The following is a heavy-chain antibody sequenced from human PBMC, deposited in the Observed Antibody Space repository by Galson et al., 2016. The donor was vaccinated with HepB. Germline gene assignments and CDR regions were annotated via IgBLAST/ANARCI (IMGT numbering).Heavy chain of an antibody. CDR1: GGSIRGTSYC. CDR3: ARHESPGAVSSIFDL. V-gene: IGHV4-39*01. D-gene: IGHD1-26*01. J-gene: IGHJ2*01. CDR2: IYYGGST. Sequence: ETLSLTCTVSGGSIRGTSYCWGWIRQPPGKGLEWIGSIYYGGSTHYNLSLKSRVTMSIDTSNNQVYLKLGFVTAADTAMYYCARHESPGAVSSIFDLWGRGTLVTVSS.